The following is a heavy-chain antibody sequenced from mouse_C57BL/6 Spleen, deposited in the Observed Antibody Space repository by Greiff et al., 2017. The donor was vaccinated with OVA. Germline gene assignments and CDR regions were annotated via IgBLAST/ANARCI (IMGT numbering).Heavy chain of an antibody. J-gene: IGHJ3*01. CDR3: TSPNSDSSGYAWFAY. CDR1: GFNIKDDY. V-gene: IGHV14-4*01. Sequence: VQLQQSGAELVRPGASVKLSCTASGFNIKDDYMHWVKQRPEQGLEWIGWIDPENGDTEYASKFQGKATITADTSSNTAYLQLSSLTSEDTAVYYCTSPNSDSSGYAWFAYWGQGTLVTVSA. D-gene: IGHD3-2*02. CDR2: IDPENGDT.